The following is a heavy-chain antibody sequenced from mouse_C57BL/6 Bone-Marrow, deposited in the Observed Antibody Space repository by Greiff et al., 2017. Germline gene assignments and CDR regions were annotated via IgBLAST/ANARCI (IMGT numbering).Heavy chain of an antibody. J-gene: IGHJ3*01. Sequence: QVQLQQPGTELVKPGASVQLSCKASGYTFTSYWMHWVKQRPGQGLEWIGNINPSNGGTNYNEKFKSKATLTVDKSSSTVYMQLSSLTSEDSAFYYCAREGCYSNYGAYWGQGTLVTVSA. CDR1: GYTFTSYW. CDR3: AREGCYSNYGAY. CDR2: INPSNGGT. D-gene: IGHD2-5*01. V-gene: IGHV1-53*01.